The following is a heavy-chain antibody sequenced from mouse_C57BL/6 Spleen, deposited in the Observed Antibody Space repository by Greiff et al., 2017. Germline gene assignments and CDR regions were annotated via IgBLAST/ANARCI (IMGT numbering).Heavy chain of an antibody. CDR2: IDPENGDT. CDR1: GFNIKDDY. J-gene: IGHJ2*01. Sequence: EVKLMESGAELVRPGASVKLSCTASGFNIKDDYMHWVKQRPEQGLEWIGWIDPENGDTEYASKFQGKATITADTSSNTAYLQLSSLTSEDTAVYYCTTKITTVVARDYWGQGTTLTVSS. V-gene: IGHV14-4*01. D-gene: IGHD1-1*01. CDR3: TTKITTVVARDY.